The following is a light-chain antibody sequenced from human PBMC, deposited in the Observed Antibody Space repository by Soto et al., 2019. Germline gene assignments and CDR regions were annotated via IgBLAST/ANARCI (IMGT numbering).Light chain of an antibody. CDR2: GNN. Sequence: QSVLTQPPSASGTPGQRVTISCSGSTSNIGSNYVYWYQQFPGMAPKLLIFGNNQRLSGVPDRFSGSKSGTSASLAISGLRSEDEADYYCAAWDDSLSGVVFGGGTKLTVL. CDR1: TSNIGSNY. J-gene: IGLJ2*01. CDR3: AAWDDSLSGVV. V-gene: IGLV1-47*01.